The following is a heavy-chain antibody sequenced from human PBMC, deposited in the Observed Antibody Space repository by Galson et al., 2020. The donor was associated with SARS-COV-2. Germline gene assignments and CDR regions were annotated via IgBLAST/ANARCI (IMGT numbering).Heavy chain of an antibody. CDR3: ATAPPLYSSSSGSWVDP. Sequence: ASVKVSCKVSGYTLTELSMHWVRQAPGKGLEWMGGFDPEDGETIYAQKFQGRVTMTEDTSTDTAYMELSSLRSEDTAVYYCATAPPLYSSSSGSWVDPWGQGTLVTVSS. V-gene: IGHV1-24*01. CDR1: GYTLTELS. CDR2: FDPEDGET. J-gene: IGHJ5*02. D-gene: IGHD6-6*01.